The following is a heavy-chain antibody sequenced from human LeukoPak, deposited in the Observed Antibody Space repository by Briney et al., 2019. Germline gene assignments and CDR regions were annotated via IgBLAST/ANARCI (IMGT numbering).Heavy chain of an antibody. CDR1: GYSFTNYW. CDR2: IYPGDSDT. Sequence: GESLKISCKGSGYSFTNYWIGWVRQMPGKGLEWMGIIYPGDSDTRYSPSFQGQVTISADKSIGTAYLQWDSLKASDTAMYYCARRADSSAYYTYWGQGTLVTVFS. J-gene: IGHJ4*02. D-gene: IGHD3-22*01. CDR3: ARRADSSAYYTY. V-gene: IGHV5-51*01.